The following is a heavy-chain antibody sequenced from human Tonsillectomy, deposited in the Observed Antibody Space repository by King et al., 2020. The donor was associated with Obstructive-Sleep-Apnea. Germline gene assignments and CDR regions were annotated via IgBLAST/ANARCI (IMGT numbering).Heavy chain of an antibody. CDR3: ARDRPWELLTDGQFDY. Sequence: VQLVESGAEVKKPGSSVKVSCKASGGTFSSYAISWVRQAPGQGLEWMGGIIPILGIVNYAQKFQGRVTITADKSTSTAYMELSSLRSEDTAVYYCARDRPWELLTDGQFDYWGQGTLVTVSS. CDR2: IIPILGIV. J-gene: IGHJ4*02. CDR1: GGTFSSYA. D-gene: IGHD1-26*01. V-gene: IGHV1-69*10.